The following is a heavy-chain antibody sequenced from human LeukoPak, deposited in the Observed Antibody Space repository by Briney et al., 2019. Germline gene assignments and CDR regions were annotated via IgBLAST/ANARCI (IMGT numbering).Heavy chain of an antibody. J-gene: IGHJ3*02. V-gene: IGHV3-11*06. CDR3: ARGGSPPEALGDAFDI. Sequence: GGSLRLSCVASGFSFSDYYMSWIRQAPGKGLEWVSYISSSGSHTNYADSVTGRFTISRDNAKNTLDLQMNSLRAEDTAVYYCARGGSPPEALGDAFDIWGQGTLVTVTS. D-gene: IGHD1-26*01. CDR2: ISSSGSHT. CDR1: GFSFSDYY.